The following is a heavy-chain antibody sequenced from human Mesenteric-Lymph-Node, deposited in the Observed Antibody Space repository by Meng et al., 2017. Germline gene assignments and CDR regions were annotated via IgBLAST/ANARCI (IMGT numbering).Heavy chain of an antibody. J-gene: IGHJ4*02. CDR2: ISSSGSTI. D-gene: IGHD6-19*01. CDR1: GFTFSDYY. V-gene: IGHV3-11*01. Sequence: GESLKISCAASGFTFSDYYMSWIRQAPGKGLEWVSYISSSGSTIYYADSVKGQFTISRDNAKNSLYLQMNSLRAEDMAFYYCAKGTIAVAGFSYFDSWGQGTLVTVSS. CDR3: AKGTIAVAGFSYFDS.